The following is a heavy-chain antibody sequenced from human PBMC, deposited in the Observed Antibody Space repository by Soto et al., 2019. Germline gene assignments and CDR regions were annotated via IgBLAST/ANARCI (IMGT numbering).Heavy chain of an antibody. V-gene: IGHV3-48*03. CDR3: ARGGLAAAGFAGHYYGMDV. CDR2: ISSSGSTI. Sequence: GGSLRLYCAASGFTFSSYEMNWVRQAPGKGLEWVSYISSSGSTIYYADSVKGRFTISRDNAKNSLYLQMNSLRAEDTAVYYCARGGLAAAGFAGHYYGMDVWGQGTTVTVSS. D-gene: IGHD6-13*01. J-gene: IGHJ6*02. CDR1: GFTFSSYE.